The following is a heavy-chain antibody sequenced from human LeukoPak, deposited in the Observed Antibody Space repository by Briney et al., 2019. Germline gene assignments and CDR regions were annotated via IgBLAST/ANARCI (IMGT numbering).Heavy chain of an antibody. CDR3: ARESSSRSYYYYMDV. D-gene: IGHD6-13*01. CDR1: GGSISSSSYY. J-gene: IGHJ6*03. CDR2: IYYRGST. V-gene: IGHV4-39*07. Sequence: SETLSLTCTVSGGSISSSSYYWGWIRQPPGKGLEWIGSIYYRGSTYYNPSLKSRVTISVDTSKNQFSLKLSSVTAADAAVYYCARESSSRSYYYYMDVWGKGTTVTVSS.